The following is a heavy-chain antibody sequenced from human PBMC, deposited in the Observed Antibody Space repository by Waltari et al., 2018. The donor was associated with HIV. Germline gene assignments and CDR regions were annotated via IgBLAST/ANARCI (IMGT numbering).Heavy chain of an antibody. Sequence: QVQLVESGGGLVKPGGSLRLSCAASGFTFRDNYMSWIRQAPGEWLEWVSYMSSSGVAGFYADSVKGRVTISRDNAKKTLYLEMSSLRAEDTAIYYCAGRGVTCSATSCYDSWGQGTRVTVSS. V-gene: IGHV3-11*01. CDR1: GFTFRDNY. D-gene: IGHD3-10*01. CDR3: AGRGVTCSATSCYDS. J-gene: IGHJ4*02. CDR2: MSSSGVAG.